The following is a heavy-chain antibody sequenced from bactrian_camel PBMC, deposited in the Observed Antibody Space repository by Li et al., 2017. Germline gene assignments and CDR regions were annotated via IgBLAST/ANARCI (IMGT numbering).Heavy chain of an antibody. CDR1: ESIDDC. J-gene: IGHJ4*01. CDR3: AARTGQCGIGWWLIEPFNY. V-gene: IGHV3S63*01. D-gene: IGHD2*01. CDR2: IHSLGGIT. Sequence: HVQLVESGGGSVEAGGSLRLSCVVSESIDDCMGWFRQAPGKKREGVAQIHSLGGITYYVDSVKGRFTISQDNAKKTLYLQMNNLKPEDTAMYYCAARTGQCGIGWWLIEPFNYWGQGTQVTVS.